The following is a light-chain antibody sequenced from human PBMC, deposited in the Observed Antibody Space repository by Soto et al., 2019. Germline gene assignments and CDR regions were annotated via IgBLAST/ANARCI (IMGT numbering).Light chain of an antibody. V-gene: IGKV1-12*02. CDR1: QGIGSW. Sequence: DIQMTQSPSSVSASVGDRVTITCWASQGIGSWLAWYQQKPGKAPNLLIYAASTLESGVPSRFSGSGSWTHFTLTISSLQPEDFATYYCQQANSFPFTFGQGTRLEIK. CDR3: QQANSFPFT. CDR2: AAS. J-gene: IGKJ5*01.